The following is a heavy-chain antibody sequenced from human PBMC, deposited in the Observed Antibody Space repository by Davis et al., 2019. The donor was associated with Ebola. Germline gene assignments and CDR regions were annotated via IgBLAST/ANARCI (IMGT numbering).Heavy chain of an antibody. CDR2: IIPILGIA. CDR1: GYTFTSYG. Sequence: SVKVSCKASGYTFTSYGISWVRQAPGQGLEWMGRIIPILGIANYAQKFQGRVTITADESTSTAYMELSSLRSEDTAVYYCARLYYDILTEDYWGQGTLVTVSS. CDR3: ARLYYDILTEDY. V-gene: IGHV1-69*04. D-gene: IGHD3-9*01. J-gene: IGHJ4*02.